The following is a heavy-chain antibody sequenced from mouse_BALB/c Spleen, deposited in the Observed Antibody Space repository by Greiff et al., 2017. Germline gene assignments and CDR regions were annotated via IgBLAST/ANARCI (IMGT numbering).Heavy chain of an antibody. D-gene: IGHD2-14*01. CDR1: GFSLSRYS. CDR3: ARAPYYRYDGFAY. J-gene: IGHJ3*01. V-gene: IGHV2-6-4*01. CDR2: IWGGGST. Sequence: VKLMESGPGLVAPSQSLFITCTVSGFSLSRYSVHWVRQPPGKGLEWLGMIWGGGSTDYNSALKSRLSISKDNSKSQVFLKMNSLQTDDTAMYYCARAPYYRYDGFAYWGQGTLVTVSA.